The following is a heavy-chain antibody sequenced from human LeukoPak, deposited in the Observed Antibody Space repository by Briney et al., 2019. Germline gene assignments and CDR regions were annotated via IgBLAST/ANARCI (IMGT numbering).Heavy chain of an antibody. J-gene: IGHJ4*02. CDR1: GYTFTSYA. CDR2: INAGNGNT. D-gene: IGHD2-15*01. Sequence: SVKVSCKASGYTFTSYAMHWVRQAPGQRLEWMGWINAGNGNTKYSQKFQGRVTITRDTSASTAYMELSSLRSEDTAVYYCARESVGGDYFDYWGQGTLVTVSS. V-gene: IGHV1-3*01. CDR3: ARESVGGDYFDY.